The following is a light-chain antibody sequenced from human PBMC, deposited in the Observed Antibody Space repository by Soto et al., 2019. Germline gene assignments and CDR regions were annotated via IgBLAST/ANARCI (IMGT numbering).Light chain of an antibody. Sequence: DIQMTQSPSTLPASVGDTVTITCRASQSISSWLAWYQQNPGKAPKLLIYDASSFERGVPSRVSGSGSGREFSLAISCLEPDGFETGYWQQYNSYSRTFGQGTKVDVK. CDR2: DAS. CDR1: QSISSW. J-gene: IGKJ1*01. V-gene: IGKV1-5*01. CDR3: QQYNSYSRT.